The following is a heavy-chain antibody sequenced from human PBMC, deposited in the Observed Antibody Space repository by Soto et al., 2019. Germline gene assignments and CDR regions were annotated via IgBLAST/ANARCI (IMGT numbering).Heavy chain of an antibody. Sequence: QVQLVESGGGVVQPGGSLRLSCAASGFTFSNFVMHWVRQAPGKGLEWVAATSYDGKNKDHADSVKGRFTISRDNSQNTLYLQMNSLRHEDTAVYFCARERAIAATGIVYYWGQGTLVTVSS. J-gene: IGHJ4*02. CDR2: TSYDGKNK. CDR3: ARERAIAATGIVYY. CDR1: GFTFSNFV. V-gene: IGHV3-30*04. D-gene: IGHD6-13*01.